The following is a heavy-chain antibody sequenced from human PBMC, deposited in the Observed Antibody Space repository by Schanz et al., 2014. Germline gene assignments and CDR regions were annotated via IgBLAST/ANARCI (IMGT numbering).Heavy chain of an antibody. CDR1: GFTFSNHA. Sequence: EVQLLESGGALVQPGGSLRLSCAASGFTFSNHALSWVRQAPGKGLEWVSGIGGSGDSTHYADSVKGRFIISRDNFKNTLYLQVNSLRAEDTAVYYCAKHVRSLTGNDYWGQGTLVTVSS. J-gene: IGHJ4*02. V-gene: IGHV3-23*01. CDR3: AKHVRSLTGNDY. D-gene: IGHD3-9*01. CDR2: IGGSGDST.